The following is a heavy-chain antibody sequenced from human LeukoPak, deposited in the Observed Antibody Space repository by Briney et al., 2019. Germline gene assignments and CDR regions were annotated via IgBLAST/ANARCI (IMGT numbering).Heavy chain of an antibody. V-gene: IGHV3-23*01. CDR1: GFTFSTYA. Sequence: PGGSLRLSCAASGFTFSTYAMSWVRQAPGKGPEWVSTISGSDGRTYFADSVRGRFTISRDNSKNTLYLQMNSLRAEDTAVYYCAKDRAGYFDNWGQGTLVTVSS. CDR3: AKDRAGYFDN. CDR2: ISGSDGRT. D-gene: IGHD6-19*01. J-gene: IGHJ4*02.